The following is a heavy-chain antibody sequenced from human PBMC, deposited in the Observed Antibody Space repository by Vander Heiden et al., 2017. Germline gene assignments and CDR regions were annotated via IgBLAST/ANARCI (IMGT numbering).Heavy chain of an antibody. V-gene: IGHV4-31*03. CDR2: IYYSGDT. J-gene: IGHJ5*02. CDR1: GYSISTGGYY. D-gene: IGHD3-22*01. CDR3: AGGSIYDPFDP. Sequence: QVQLQESGPGLVKPSQTLSLTCTVSGYSISTGGYYWSWIRQVPGKGLEWIGNIYYSGDTSYSPSLKSRVSISVDTSMSQFSLNLSSVTAADTAVYYCAGGSIYDPFDPWGQGTLVTVSS.